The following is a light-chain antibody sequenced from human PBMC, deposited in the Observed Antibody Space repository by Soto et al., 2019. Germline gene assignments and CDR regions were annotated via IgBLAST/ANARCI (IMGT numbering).Light chain of an antibody. V-gene: IGKV3-20*01. Sequence: EIVLTQSPGTLSLSPGERATLSCRASQSVSSSYLAWYQQKPGQAPRLLIYGASSRATGIPDRFSGSGSETDLTLTISRLEPQDFAVYYCQQYGSSPITFGQGTRLEI. J-gene: IGKJ5*01. CDR3: QQYGSSPIT. CDR1: QSVSSSY. CDR2: GAS.